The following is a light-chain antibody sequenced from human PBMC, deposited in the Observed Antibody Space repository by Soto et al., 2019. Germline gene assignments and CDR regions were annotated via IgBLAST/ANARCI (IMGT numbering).Light chain of an antibody. CDR3: SSYAGSNWV. Sequence: QSALTQPPSASGSPGQSVTISCTGTSSDVGAYNYVSWYQQHPGKAPKLMIYEVTKRPSGVPDRFSGSRSGNTASLTVSGLQADDEADYYCSSYAGSNWVFGGGTKVTVL. V-gene: IGLV2-8*01. CDR2: EVT. CDR1: SSDVGAYNY. J-gene: IGLJ3*02.